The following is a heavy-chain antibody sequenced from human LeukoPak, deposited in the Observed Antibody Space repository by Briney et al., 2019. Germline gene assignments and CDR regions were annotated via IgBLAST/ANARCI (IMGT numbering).Heavy chain of an antibody. D-gene: IGHD1-26*01. CDR2: ISSSSSYI. CDR3: ARDPSGGYYFDY. CDR1: GFTFSSYS. Sequence: GGPLRLSCAASGFTFSSYSMNWVRQAPGKGLEWVSSISSSSSYIYYADSVKGRFTISRDNAKNSLYLQMNSLRAEDTAVYYCARDPSGGYYFDYWGQGTLVTVSS. V-gene: IGHV3-21*01. J-gene: IGHJ4*02.